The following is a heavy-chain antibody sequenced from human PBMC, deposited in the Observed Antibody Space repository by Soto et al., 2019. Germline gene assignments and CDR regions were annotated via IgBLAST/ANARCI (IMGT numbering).Heavy chain of an antibody. CDR1: GFTFGDYA. V-gene: IGHV3-49*03. Sequence: PGGSLILSCTASGFTFGDYAMSWFRQAPGKGLEWVGFIRSKTYGGTTEYAASVKGRFTISRDDSKSIAYLQMNSLKTEDTAVYYCAREANYYDSSGYYLLTYFDYWGQGTLVTVSS. J-gene: IGHJ4*02. CDR2: IRSKTYGGTT. CDR3: AREANYYDSSGYYLLTYFDY. D-gene: IGHD3-22*01.